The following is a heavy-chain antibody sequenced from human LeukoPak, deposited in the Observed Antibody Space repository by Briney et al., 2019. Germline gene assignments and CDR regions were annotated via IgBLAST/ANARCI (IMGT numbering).Heavy chain of an antibody. CDR1: GYTFTIYY. D-gene: IGHD6-19*01. J-gene: IGHJ4*02. Sequence: ASVKVSCKASGYTFTIYYMHWVRQAPGQGLEWMGIINPSGGSRSYAQKFQGRVTMTRDTSTSTVYMELSSLRSEDTAVYYCARSRIAVAGPPSSWGQETLVTVSS. CDR2: INPSGGSR. CDR3: ARSRIAVAGPPSS. V-gene: IGHV1-46*03.